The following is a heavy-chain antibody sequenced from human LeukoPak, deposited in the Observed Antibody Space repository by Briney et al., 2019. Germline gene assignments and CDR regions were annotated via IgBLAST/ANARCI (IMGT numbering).Heavy chain of an antibody. D-gene: IGHD5-12*01. CDR3: ARQVAYDSGYFDY. Sequence: GEPRQISSQGPGSPFTSNWITGVRKLPGKGLEWMGRIDPSASYINHSPSFQGHFTISSDKSISTAYLQWSSLKASDTAIFYCARQVAYDSGYFDYWGQGTLVTVSS. CDR1: GSPFTSNW. J-gene: IGHJ4*02. CDR2: IDPSASYI. V-gene: IGHV5-10-1*01.